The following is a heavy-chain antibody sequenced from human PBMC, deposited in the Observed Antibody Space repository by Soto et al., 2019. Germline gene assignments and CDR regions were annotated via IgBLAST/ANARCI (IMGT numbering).Heavy chain of an antibody. D-gene: IGHD2-2*01. V-gene: IGHV3-7*01. J-gene: IGHJ4*02. CDR1: GFTFSSYC. Sequence: EVQLVESGGGLVQPGGSLRLSCAASGFTFSSYCMSWVRQAPGKGLEWVANIKQDGSEKYYVDSVKGRFTISRDNAKNSLYLQMNSLRAEDTAVYYCARGSTSCSCYFDYWGQGTLVTVSS. CDR3: ARGSTSCSCYFDY. CDR2: IKQDGSEK.